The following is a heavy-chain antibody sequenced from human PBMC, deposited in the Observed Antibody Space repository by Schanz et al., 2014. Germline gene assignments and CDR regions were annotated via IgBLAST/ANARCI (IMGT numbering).Heavy chain of an antibody. V-gene: IGHV3-72*01. Sequence: EVKLLESGGHLVQPGGSLRLSCVASGFTFSTYAMSWVRQAPGKGLEWVGHSRNKGHSYTSEYAASVKGRFTISRDESESSLYLQMDSLKTEDTAVYYCAKDQGSYGSGSYSYFDYWGQGTLATVSS. CDR1: GFTFSTYA. D-gene: IGHD3-10*01. CDR3: AKDQGSYGSGSYSYFDY. CDR2: SRNKGHSYTS. J-gene: IGHJ4*02.